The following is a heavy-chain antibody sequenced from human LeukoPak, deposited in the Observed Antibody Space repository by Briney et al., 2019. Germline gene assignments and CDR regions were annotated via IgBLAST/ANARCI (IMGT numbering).Heavy chain of an antibody. Sequence: GGSLRLSCAASGFTFSDYAVTWVRQAPGKGLEWVSSITGGTTYTYYADSMKGRFTISRDNSKNTLYLQMSSLRAEDTVVYYCAKGPLSSSNYYMDVWGKGTTVTVSS. V-gene: IGHV3-23*01. D-gene: IGHD3-10*01. J-gene: IGHJ6*03. CDR2: ITGGTTYT. CDR1: GFTFSDYA. CDR3: AKGPLSSSNYYMDV.